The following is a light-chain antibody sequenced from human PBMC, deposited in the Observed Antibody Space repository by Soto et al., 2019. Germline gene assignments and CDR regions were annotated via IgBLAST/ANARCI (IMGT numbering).Light chain of an antibody. CDR3: QKSYSTPRT. J-gene: IGKJ1*01. V-gene: IGKV1-5*01. CDR2: DAS. Sequence: DIQMTQSPSTLSASVGDRVTITCRASQSISSWLAWYQQKPGKAPKLLIYDASSLESGVPSRFSGSGSGTDFTLTISSLQPEDFATYYCQKSYSTPRTCGQGTKVDIK. CDR1: QSISSW.